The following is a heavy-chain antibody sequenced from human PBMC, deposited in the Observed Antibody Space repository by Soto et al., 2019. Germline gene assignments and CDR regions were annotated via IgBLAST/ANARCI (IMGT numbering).Heavy chain of an antibody. CDR1: GYSFTAYG. Sequence: QVQVVQSGDEVKETGASVRVSVRTSGYSFTAYGISWVRKAPGQGLEWRGWISGYNGKTKYAQKVQGRVTMTTDTSTSTAYMEVRSLRSDDTAIYYCARDAPPPELRFLEWHNYDYNGMDVWGQGTTVTVSS. J-gene: IGHJ6*02. V-gene: IGHV1-18*01. CDR3: ARDAPPPELRFLEWHNYDYNGMDV. CDR2: ISGYNGKT. D-gene: IGHD3-3*01.